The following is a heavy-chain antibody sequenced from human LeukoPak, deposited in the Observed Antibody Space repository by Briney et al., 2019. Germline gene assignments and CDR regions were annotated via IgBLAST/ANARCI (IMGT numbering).Heavy chain of an antibody. CDR3: ARGHCSSTSCEDYYYYGMDV. V-gene: IGHV1-69*04. Sequence: SVKVSCKASGGTFSSYAISWVRQAPGQGLEWMGRIIPILGIANYAQKFQGRVTITADKSTSTAYMELSSLRSEDTAVYYCARGHCSSTSCEDYYYYGMDVWGQGTTVTVSS. CDR2: IIPILGIA. D-gene: IGHD2-2*01. CDR1: GGTFSSYA. J-gene: IGHJ6*02.